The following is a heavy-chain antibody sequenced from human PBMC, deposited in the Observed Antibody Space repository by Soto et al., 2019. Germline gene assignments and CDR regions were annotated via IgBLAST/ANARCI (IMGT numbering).Heavy chain of an antibody. D-gene: IGHD2-21*02. Sequence: SETLSLTCSVSGGSIRNTNYHWGWIRQPPGKGLEWIGTLYYRGATDYNPSLKTRVTISVDTSKNLLSLNLSSVTAADTAVYYCFGVMAATLDYWGQGTLVTVSS. J-gene: IGHJ4*01. CDR1: GGSIRNTNYH. V-gene: IGHV4-39*01. CDR2: LYYRGAT. CDR3: FGVMAATLDY.